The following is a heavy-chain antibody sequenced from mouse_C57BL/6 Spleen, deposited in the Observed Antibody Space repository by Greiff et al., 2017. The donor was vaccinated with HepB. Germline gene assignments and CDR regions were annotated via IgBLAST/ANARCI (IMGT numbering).Heavy chain of an antibody. CDR1: RFSFNTYA. J-gene: IGHJ3*01. D-gene: IGHD4-1*01. Sequence: EACGGLVQPKGSLKLSCAASRFSFNTYAMIWVRLAPGKGLEWVARIRSKSNNYATYYADSVKDRFTISRDDTEIMLYLQMNNLKTEDTAMYYCVGEEGLTGHLAYWGQGTLVTVSA. CDR3: VGEEGLTGHLAY. CDR2: IRSKSNNYAT. V-gene: IGHV10-1*01.